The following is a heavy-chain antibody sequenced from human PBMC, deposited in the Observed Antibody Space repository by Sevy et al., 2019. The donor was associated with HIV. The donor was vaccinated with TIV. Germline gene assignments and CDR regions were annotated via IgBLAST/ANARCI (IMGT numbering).Heavy chain of an antibody. Sequence: GGSLRLSCAASGFTLSNHVMQWVRQAPSKGLEWVALISNDGSNKYYADSVKGRFTISRDNSKNTLYLQMNSLRGEDTAVYYCAREYYFDYWGQGTLVTVSS. CDR2: ISNDGSNK. V-gene: IGHV3-30-3*01. CDR3: AREYYFDY. CDR1: GFTLSNHV. J-gene: IGHJ4*02.